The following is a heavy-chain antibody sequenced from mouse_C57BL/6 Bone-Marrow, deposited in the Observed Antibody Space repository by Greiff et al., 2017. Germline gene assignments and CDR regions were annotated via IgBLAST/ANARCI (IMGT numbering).Heavy chain of an antibody. CDR1: GFNIKNTY. Sequence: EVQLQQSVAELVRPGASVKLSCTASGFNIKNTYMHWVQQRPEQGLEWIGRIDPATGNTKYAPKFQGKATITADTSSNTAYLQLSSLTSEDTAIYYCARRNYYGNSAWFAYWGQGTLVTVSA. CDR3: ARRNYYGNSAWFAY. V-gene: IGHV14-3*01. CDR2: IDPATGNT. D-gene: IGHD2-1*01. J-gene: IGHJ3*01.